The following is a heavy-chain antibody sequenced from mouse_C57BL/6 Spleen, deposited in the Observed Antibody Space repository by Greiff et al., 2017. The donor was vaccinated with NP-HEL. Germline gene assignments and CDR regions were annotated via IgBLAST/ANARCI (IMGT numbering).Heavy chain of an antibody. J-gene: IGHJ4*01. CDR1: GYSFTDYN. V-gene: IGHV1-39*01. D-gene: IGHD1-1*01. CDR3: ARSYGSSLYYYAMDY. Sequence: EVQLQQSGPELVKPGASVKISCKASGYSFTDYNMNWVKQSNGKSLEWIGVINPNYGTTSYNQKFKGKATLTVDPSSSTAYMQLNSLTSEDSAVYYCARSYGSSLYYYAMDYWGQGTSVTVSS. CDR2: INPNYGTT.